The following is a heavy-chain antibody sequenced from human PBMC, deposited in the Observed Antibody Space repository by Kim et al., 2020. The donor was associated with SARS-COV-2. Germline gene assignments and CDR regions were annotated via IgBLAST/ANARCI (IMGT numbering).Heavy chain of an antibody. CDR2: MNPNSGNT. J-gene: IGHJ6*03. Sequence: ASVKVSCKASGYTFTSYAINWVRQAPGQGLEWMGWMNPNSGNTGYSQKFQGRVTMTRNTSISTAYMELSSLRSEDTAVYYCARGIMIPTAIWISYYYYYMDVWGQGTTVTVSS. V-gene: IGHV1-8*02. CDR1: GYTFTSYA. CDR3: ARGIMIPTAIWISYYYYYMDV. D-gene: IGHD2-21*02.